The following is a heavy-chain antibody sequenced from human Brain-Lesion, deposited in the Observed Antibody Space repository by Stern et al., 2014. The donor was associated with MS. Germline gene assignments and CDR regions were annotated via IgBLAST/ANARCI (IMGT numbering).Heavy chain of an antibody. D-gene: IGHD1-26*01. J-gene: IGHJ4*02. CDR1: GASISSGTSY. V-gene: IGHV4-61*02. CDR3: ARGHWELLGNNYFDS. CDR2: LHASGAT. Sequence: VQLVESGPGLVKPSQTLSLTCTVSGASISSGTSYWSWIRQPAGGGLEWIGRLHASGATYYNPSLKRRVTISGDTSKNQFSLNLNSVPAADTAVYYCARGHWELLGNNYFDSWGQGTLVTVSS.